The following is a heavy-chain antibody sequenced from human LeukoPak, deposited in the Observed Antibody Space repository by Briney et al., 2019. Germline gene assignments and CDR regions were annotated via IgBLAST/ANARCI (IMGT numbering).Heavy chain of an antibody. V-gene: IGHV3-23*01. J-gene: IGHJ4*02. CDR3: AKTPLGYCSGGSCYPPML. Sequence: GGSLRLSCAASGFTISSYAMSWVRQAPGKGLEWVSAISGSGGSTYYADSVKGRFTISRANSKNTLHLQMNSLRAEDTAVYYCAKTPLGYCSGGSCYPPMLWGQGTLVTVSS. CDR2: ISGSGGST. CDR1: GFTISSYA. D-gene: IGHD2-15*01.